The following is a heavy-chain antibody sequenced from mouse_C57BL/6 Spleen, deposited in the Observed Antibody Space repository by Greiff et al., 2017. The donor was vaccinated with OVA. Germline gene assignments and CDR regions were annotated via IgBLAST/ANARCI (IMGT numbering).Heavy chain of an antibody. CDR2: INPNNGGT. J-gene: IGHJ2*01. V-gene: IGHV1-26*01. Sequence: EVQLQQSGPELVKPGASVKISCKASGYTFTDYYMNWVKQSHGKSLEWIGDINPNNGGTSYNQKFKGKATLTVDKSSSTAYMELRSLTSEDSAVYYCARAHSNYDGFDYWGQGTTLTVSS. CDR1: GYTFTDYY. CDR3: ARAHSNYDGFDY. D-gene: IGHD2-5*01.